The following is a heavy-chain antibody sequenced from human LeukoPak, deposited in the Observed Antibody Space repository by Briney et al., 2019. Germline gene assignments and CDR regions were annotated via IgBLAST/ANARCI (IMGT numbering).Heavy chain of an antibody. J-gene: IGHJ5*02. CDR2: ISSSSSYI. CDR3: ALWVYQATVNWFDP. CDR1: GFTFSSYS. Sequence: PGGSLRLSCAASGFTFSSYSMSWVRQAPGKGLEWVSSISSSSSYIYYADSVKGRFTISRNNAKNSLYLQMNSLRAEDTAVYYCALWVYQATVNWFDPWGQGTLVTVSS. D-gene: IGHD2-2*01. V-gene: IGHV3-21*01.